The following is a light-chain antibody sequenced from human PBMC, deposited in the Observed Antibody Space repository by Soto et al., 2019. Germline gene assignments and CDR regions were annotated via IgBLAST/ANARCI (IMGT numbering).Light chain of an antibody. CDR1: SSDVGGYNY. CDR2: EVS. J-gene: IGLJ1*01. Sequence: QSALTQPASVSGSPGQSITISCAGTSSDVGGYNYVSWYQQHPGKAPKPMIYEVSNRPSGVSHRFSGSKSGNTASLTISGLQAEDEADYYCSSYASSSTSFGTGTKVTVL. V-gene: IGLV2-14*03. CDR3: SSYASSSTS.